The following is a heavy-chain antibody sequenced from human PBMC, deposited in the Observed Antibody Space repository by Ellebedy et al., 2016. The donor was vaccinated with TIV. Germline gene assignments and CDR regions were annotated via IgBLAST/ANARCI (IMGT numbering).Heavy chain of an antibody. CDR3: ARLVGYSDLDNNWFDP. CDR1: GYSFTSYW. J-gene: IGHJ5*02. V-gene: IGHV5-51*01. D-gene: IGHD2-15*01. Sequence: GESLKISCKGSGYSFTSYWIGWVRQMPGKGLEWMGIIYPGDSDTRYSPSFQGQVTISADKSISTAYLQWSSLKASDTAMYYCARLVGYSDLDNNWFDPWGQGTLVTVSS. CDR2: IYPGDSDT.